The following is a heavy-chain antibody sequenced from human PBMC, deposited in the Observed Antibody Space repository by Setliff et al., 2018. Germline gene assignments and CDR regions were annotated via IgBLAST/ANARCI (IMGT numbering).Heavy chain of an antibody. D-gene: IGHD7-27*01. Sequence: ASVKVSCKASGYTFTSYGISWVRQATGQGLEWMGWMNPNSGNTGYAQKFQGRVTITRNTSISTAYMELSSLRSEDTAVYYCARGLGSYYYYYMDVWGKGTTVTVSS. J-gene: IGHJ6*03. CDR2: MNPNSGNT. V-gene: IGHV1-8*03. CDR3: ARGLGSYYYYYMDV. CDR1: GYTFTSYG.